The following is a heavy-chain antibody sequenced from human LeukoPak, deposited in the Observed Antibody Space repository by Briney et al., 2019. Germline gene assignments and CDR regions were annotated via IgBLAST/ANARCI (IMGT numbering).Heavy chain of an antibody. CDR1: GDSISNYY. CDR2: IYYSGSV. D-gene: IGHD6-19*01. CDR3: ARGRVAGGYYFDY. Sequence: SETLSLTCTVSGDSISNYYWSWIRQAPGKGLEWIGYIYYSGSVGYNPSLKSRVTISLDTSRTHFSLNLISVTAADTAVYYCARGRVAGGYYFDYWGQETLVTVSS. J-gene: IGHJ4*02. V-gene: IGHV4-59*01.